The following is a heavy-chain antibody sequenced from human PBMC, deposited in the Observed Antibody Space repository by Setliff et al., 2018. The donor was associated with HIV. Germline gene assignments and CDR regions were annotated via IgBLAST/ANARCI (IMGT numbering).Heavy chain of an antibody. V-gene: IGHV4-59*08. CDR1: GAPISSHY. J-gene: IGHJ4*02. CDR3: VRRVSHGSQPSYFDY. Sequence: PSETLSLTCTVSGAPISSHYWSWIRQSPGRELEWIGYIYHSGFTIYNPSLKSRVTLSLDTSKNQFSLKLSSVTAADTAVYFCVRRVSHGSQPSYFDYWGQGTLVTVSS. D-gene: IGHD3-10*01. CDR2: IYHSGFT.